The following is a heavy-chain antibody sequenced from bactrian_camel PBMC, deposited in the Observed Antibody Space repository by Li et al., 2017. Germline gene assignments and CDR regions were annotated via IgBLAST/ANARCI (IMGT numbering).Heavy chain of an antibody. D-gene: IGHD3*01. CDR1: GFTIDGSG. V-gene: IGHV3S60*01. CDR2: ITGGRT. Sequence: HVQLVESGGGSVQAGETLRLSCTASGFTIDGSGMAWYRQAPGNECELVSSITGGRTWYADAVKGRFTISEDSAKNTVYLQMNSLKPEDTAQYHCAAQRLRLGCAGKGTQVTVS. J-gene: IGHJ4*01.